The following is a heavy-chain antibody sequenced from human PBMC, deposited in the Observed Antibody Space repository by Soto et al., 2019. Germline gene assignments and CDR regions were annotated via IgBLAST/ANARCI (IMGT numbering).Heavy chain of an antibody. CDR2: IYHSGST. Sequence: PSETLSLTCAVSGYSISSGYYWGWIRQPPGKGLEWIGSIYHSGSTYYNPSLKSRVTISVDTSKNQFSLKLSSVTAADTAVYYCARGREIVVVPAAPPNWFDPWGQGTLVTVSS. CDR3: ARGREIVVVPAAPPNWFDP. V-gene: IGHV4-38-2*01. J-gene: IGHJ5*02. D-gene: IGHD2-2*01. CDR1: GYSISSGYY.